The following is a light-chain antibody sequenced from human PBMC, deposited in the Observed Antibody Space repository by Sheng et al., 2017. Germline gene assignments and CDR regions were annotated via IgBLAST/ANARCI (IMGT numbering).Light chain of an antibody. CDR1: QFVNTN. V-gene: IGKV3-11*01. Sequence: EIVLTQSPGTLSLSPGERATLSCRASQFVNTNLAWYQQKPGQAPRLLIYDASNRASGIPARFSGSGSGADFTLTISSLEPEDFAVYYCQQHYNWPLTFGPGTKVDIK. CDR2: DAS. J-gene: IGKJ3*01. CDR3: QQHYNWPLT.